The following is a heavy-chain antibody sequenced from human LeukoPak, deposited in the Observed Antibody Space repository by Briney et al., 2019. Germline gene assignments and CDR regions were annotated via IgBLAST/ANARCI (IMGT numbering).Heavy chain of an antibody. D-gene: IGHD1-26*01. CDR1: GGSFSGYY. CDR3: ARGGRVVGATSVDY. CDR2: INHSGST. Sequence: PSETLSLTCAVYGGSFSGYYWSWIRQPPGKGLEWIGEINHSGSTNYNPSLKSRVTISVDTSKNQFSLKLSSVTAADTAVYYCARGGRVVGATSVDYWGQGTLVTVSS. J-gene: IGHJ4*02. V-gene: IGHV4-34*01.